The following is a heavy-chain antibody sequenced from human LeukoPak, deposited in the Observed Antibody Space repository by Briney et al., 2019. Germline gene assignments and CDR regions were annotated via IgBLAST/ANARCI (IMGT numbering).Heavy chain of an antibody. Sequence: SVKVSYKASGGTLSSYAISWVRQAPGQGLEWMGRIIPILGIANYAQKFQGRVTITADKSTSTAYMELSSLRSEDTAVYYCARDLYYYDSSGYYYVSVGFDYWGQGTLVTVSS. J-gene: IGHJ4*02. CDR3: ARDLYYYDSSGYYYVSVGFDY. CDR1: GGTLSSYA. D-gene: IGHD3-22*01. V-gene: IGHV1-69*04. CDR2: IIPILGIA.